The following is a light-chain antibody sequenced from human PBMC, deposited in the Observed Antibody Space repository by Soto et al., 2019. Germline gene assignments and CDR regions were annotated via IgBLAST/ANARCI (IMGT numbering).Light chain of an antibody. V-gene: IGLV2-14*01. CDR1: SSDVGGYNY. Sequence: QSALTKPASVSGSPGQSITISCTGTSSDVGGYNYVSWYQQHPGEAPKFMIYDVSNRPSGVSNRFSGSKSGNTASLTISGLQAEDEADYYCSSYTSSSTLYVFGTGTKLTVL. CDR2: DVS. CDR3: SSYTSSSTLYV. J-gene: IGLJ1*01.